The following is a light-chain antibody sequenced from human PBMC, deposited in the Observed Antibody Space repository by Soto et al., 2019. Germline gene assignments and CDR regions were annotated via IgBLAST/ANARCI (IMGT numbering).Light chain of an antibody. V-gene: IGLV2-23*02. CDR3: CSYGGRSTYV. Sequence: QSALTQPASVSGSPGQSITISCTGTSSDVGSYNLVSWYQQHPGKAPKLMIYEVSKRPSGVSNRFSGSKSANTAPLTISGLQADDEADYYCCSYGGRSTYVFGTGTKVTV. CDR2: EVS. CDR1: SSDVGSYNL. J-gene: IGLJ1*01.